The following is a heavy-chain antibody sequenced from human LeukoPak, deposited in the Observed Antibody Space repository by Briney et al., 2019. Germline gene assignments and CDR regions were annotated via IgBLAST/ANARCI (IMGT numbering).Heavy chain of an antibody. CDR2: IYTSGST. D-gene: IGHD6-13*01. V-gene: IGHV4-4*07. CDR3: ARERPGIAAAGKGYYYYYGMDV. CDR1: GGSISSYY. Sequence: SETLSLTCTVSGGSISSYYWSWIRQPAGKGLEWIGRIYTSGSTNYNPSLKSRVTMSVDTSKNQFSLKLSSVTAADTAVYYRARERPGIAAAGKGYYYYYGMDVWGQGTTVTVSS. J-gene: IGHJ6*02.